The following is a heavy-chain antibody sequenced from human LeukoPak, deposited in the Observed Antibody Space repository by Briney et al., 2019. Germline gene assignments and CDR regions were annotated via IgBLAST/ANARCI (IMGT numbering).Heavy chain of an antibody. CDR1: GYTFTSYD. CDR2: MNPNSGNT. CDR3: ARGQQLMSYYYYYMDV. V-gene: IGHV1-8*03. D-gene: IGHD6-13*01. J-gene: IGHJ6*03. Sequence: GASVKVSCKASGYTFTSYDINWVRQATGQGLEWMGWMNPNSGNTGYAQKFQGRVTITRNTSISTAYMELSSLRSEDTAVYYCARGQQLMSYYYYYMDVWGKGTTVTVSS.